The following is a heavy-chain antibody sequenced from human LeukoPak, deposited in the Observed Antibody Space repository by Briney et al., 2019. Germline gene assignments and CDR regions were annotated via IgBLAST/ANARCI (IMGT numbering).Heavy chain of an antibody. V-gene: IGHV4-4*07. CDR3: TRDPVVFGRIWYMDV. D-gene: IGHD1-26*01. CDR2: IFSDGKI. CDR1: GDSTIYNY. Sequence: SETLSLTCSVSGDSTIYNYWSWIRQPAGKGLEWIGRIFSDGKINYSPSLESRVTMSVDNARNQFSLRLSSVTAADTAAYYCTRDPVVFGRIWYMDVCGQGTTVSVSS. J-gene: IGHJ6*03.